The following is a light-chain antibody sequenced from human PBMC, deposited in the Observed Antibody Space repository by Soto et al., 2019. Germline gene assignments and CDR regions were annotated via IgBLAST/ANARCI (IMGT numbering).Light chain of an antibody. CDR2: YDS. Sequence: SYELNQPPSVSVAPGKTARITRGGNNIGSKSVHWYQQKPGQAPVLVIYYDSDRPSGIPERFSGSNSGNTATLTISRVEAGDEADYYCQVWDSSSDHRVFGGGTKLTVL. CDR3: QVWDSSSDHRV. J-gene: IGLJ2*01. CDR1: NIGSKS. V-gene: IGLV3-21*04.